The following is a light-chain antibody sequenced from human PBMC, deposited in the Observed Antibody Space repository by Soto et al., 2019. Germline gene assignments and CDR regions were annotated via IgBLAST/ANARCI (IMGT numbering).Light chain of an antibody. V-gene: IGKV1-39*01. CDR2: TTY. Sequence: DIEMTQSPSSLSASVGDRITITCRASQIIRSHLNWYRQDPGKAPKVLTFTTYSLQSGVPSRFSGSGTGTEITLTITTLQPEDCGTYYCQQSYSTPLTFGRGTKVDIK. CDR1: QIIRSH. J-gene: IGKJ4*01. CDR3: QQSYSTPLT.